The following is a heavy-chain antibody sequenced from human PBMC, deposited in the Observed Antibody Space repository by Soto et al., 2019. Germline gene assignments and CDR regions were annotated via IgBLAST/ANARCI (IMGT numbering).Heavy chain of an antibody. CDR2: IYSSGYT. CDR3: ARGGGYNFGIDD. Sequence: XETLSLSCTVSGDSMRGLDWGWIRQPPGKGLEWIGYIYSSGYTNYNPSLKNRGTISVDTPKKQFFLNLRSVTAADTALYYCARGGGYNFGIDDWGRRIRVTVSS. V-gene: IGHV4-59*01. CDR1: GDSMRGLD. D-gene: IGHD5-12*01. J-gene: IGHJ4*02.